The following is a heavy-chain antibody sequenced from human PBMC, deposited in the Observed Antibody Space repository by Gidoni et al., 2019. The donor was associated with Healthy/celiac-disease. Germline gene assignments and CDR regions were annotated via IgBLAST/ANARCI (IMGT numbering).Heavy chain of an antibody. D-gene: IGHD4-17*01. CDR2: INTNTGNP. J-gene: IGHJ4*02. CDR1: VSTFTSYA. CDR3: ARDQTSMTTVTTKTVEDY. V-gene: IGHV7-4-1*02. Sequence: QVQLVQSGSELTKPGASVKVSCKASVSTFTSYAMNWVRHAPGQWLEWMGWINTNTGNPTYAQGFTGRFVFSLDTSGSTAYLQISSLKAEDTAVYYCARDQTSMTTVTTKTVEDYWGQGTLVTVSS.